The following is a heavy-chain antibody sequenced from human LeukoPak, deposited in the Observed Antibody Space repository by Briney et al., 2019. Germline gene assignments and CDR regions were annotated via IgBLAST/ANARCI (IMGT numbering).Heavy chain of an antibody. CDR1: GFTFNTYA. V-gene: IGHV3-23*01. D-gene: IGHD6-19*01. CDR3: AKDPGYSSGWYTGFGDY. J-gene: IGHJ4*02. Sequence: GGSLRLSCAASGFTFNTYAMSWVRQAPGKGLEWVSAISGSGSSTNYADSVKGRFTISRDNSKNTLYLQMNSLRVEDTAVYYCAKDPGYSSGWYTGFGDYWGQGTLVTVSS. CDR2: ISGSGSST.